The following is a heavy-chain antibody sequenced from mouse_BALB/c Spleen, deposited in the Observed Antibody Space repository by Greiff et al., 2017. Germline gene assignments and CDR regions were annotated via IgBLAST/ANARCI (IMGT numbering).Heavy chain of an antibody. J-gene: IGHJ4*01. Sequence: EVQVVESGGGLVKPGGSLKLSCAASGFTFSDYYMYWVRQTPEKRLEWVATISDGGSYTYYPDSVKGRFTISRDNAKNNLYLQMSSLKSEDTAMYYCARWDYDVGAMDYWGQGTSVTVSS. CDR2: ISDGGSYT. V-gene: IGHV5-4*02. D-gene: IGHD2-4*01. CDR3: ARWDYDVGAMDY. CDR1: GFTFSDYY.